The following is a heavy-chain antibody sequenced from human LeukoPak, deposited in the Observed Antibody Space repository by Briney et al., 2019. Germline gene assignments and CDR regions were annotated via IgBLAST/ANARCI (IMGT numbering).Heavy chain of an antibody. CDR2: IYYSGST. Sequence: SETLSLTCTVSGGSISSGGYYWSWIRQHPGKVLEWIGYIYYSGSTYYNPSLKSRVTISVDTSKNQFSLKLSSVTAADTAVYYCAREYKGSLDPWGQGTLVTVSS. D-gene: IGHD1-14*01. CDR1: GGSISSGGYY. V-gene: IGHV4-31*03. J-gene: IGHJ5*02. CDR3: AREYKGSLDP.